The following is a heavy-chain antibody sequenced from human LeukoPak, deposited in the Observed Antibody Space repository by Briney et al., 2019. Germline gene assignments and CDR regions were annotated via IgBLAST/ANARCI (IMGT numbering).Heavy chain of an antibody. J-gene: IGHJ4*02. CDR1: GFTFSTYQ. CDR2: ISGSGSTI. D-gene: IGHD2-21*01. CDR3: AVITHGY. V-gene: IGHV3-48*03. Sequence: GGTLRRSCAASGFTFSTYQMNCVRQAPGWGLEWVSYISGSGSTIYYAVSVKGRFTISRDNAKNSLYLQMNSLRAEDTAVYYCAVITHGYWGQGTLVTVSS.